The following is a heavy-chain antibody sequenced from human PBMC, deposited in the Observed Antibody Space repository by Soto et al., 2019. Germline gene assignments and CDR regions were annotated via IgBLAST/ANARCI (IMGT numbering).Heavy chain of an antibody. V-gene: IGHV3-9*01. CDR2: ISWNSGSI. CDR3: AKDILRFGTGTHNWFDP. CDR1: GFTFDDYA. D-gene: IGHD1-1*01. J-gene: IGHJ5*02. Sequence: PGGSLRLSCAASGFTFDDYAMHWVRQAPGKGLEWVSGISWNSGSIGYADSVKGRFTISRDNAKNSLYLQMNSLRAEDTALYYCAKDILRFGTGTHNWFDPWGQGTLVTVSS.